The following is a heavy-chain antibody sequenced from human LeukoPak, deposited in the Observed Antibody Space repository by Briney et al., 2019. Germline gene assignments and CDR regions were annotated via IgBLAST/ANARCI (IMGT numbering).Heavy chain of an antibody. CDR2: ISSSSSYT. CDR1: GIPLSDYY. J-gene: IGHJ4*02. V-gene: IGHV3-11*03. CDR3: AAGTAADF. Sequence: RASLKLSCIVSGIPLSDYYMNWIRQAPGKGLEWISYISSSSSYTDYADSVKGRFTVSRDNAKSALYLQLNSLRLEDTAVYYCAAGTAADFWGQGTLVTVSS. D-gene: IGHD6-13*01.